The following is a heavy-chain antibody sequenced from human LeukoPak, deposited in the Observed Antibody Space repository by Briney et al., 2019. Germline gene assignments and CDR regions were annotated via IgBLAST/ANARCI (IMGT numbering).Heavy chain of an antibody. Sequence: SETLSLTCAVYGGSFSGYYGSWIRQPPGKGLEWIGEINHSGSTNYNPSLKSRVTISVDTSKNQFSLKLSSVTAADTAVYYCARLRQLVRYYYYYMDVWGKGTTVTVSS. V-gene: IGHV4-34*01. J-gene: IGHJ6*03. CDR2: INHSGST. CDR3: ARLRQLVRYYYYYMDV. D-gene: IGHD6-6*01. CDR1: GGSFSGYY.